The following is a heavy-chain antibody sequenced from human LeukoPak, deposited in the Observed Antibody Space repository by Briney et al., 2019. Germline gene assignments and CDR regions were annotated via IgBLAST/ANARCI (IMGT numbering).Heavy chain of an antibody. J-gene: IGHJ4*02. D-gene: IGHD3-22*01. V-gene: IGHV1-46*01. Sequence: ASVKLSCKASGYTFTNYYMHWVRQAPGQGLQWMGIINPSDGSTNYAQKFQGRVTMTRDTSTSTLYMDLSSLRTEDTALYYCARERYDSSAFDHWGQGTLITVSS. CDR1: GYTFTNYY. CDR3: ARERYDSSAFDH. CDR2: INPSDGST.